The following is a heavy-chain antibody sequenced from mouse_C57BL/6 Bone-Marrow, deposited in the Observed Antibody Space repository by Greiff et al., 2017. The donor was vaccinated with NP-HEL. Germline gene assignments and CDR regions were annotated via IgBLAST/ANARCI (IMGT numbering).Heavy chain of an antibody. V-gene: IGHV10-3*01. CDR3: VREDYGSSSAWLAY. CDR1: GFTFNTYA. D-gene: IGHD1-1*01. J-gene: IGHJ3*01. CDR2: IRSKSSNYAT. Sequence: EVQLVESGGGLVQPKGSLKLSCAASGFTFNTYAMHWVRQAPGKGLEWVARIRSKSSNYATYYADSVKDRFTISRDDSQSMLYLQMNNLKTEDTAMYYCVREDYGSSSAWLAYWGQGTLVTVSA.